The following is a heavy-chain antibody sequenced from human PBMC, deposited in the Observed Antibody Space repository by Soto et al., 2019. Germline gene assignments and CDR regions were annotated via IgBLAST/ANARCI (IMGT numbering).Heavy chain of an antibody. CDR2: IYYSGST. V-gene: IGHV4-59*01. D-gene: IGHD3-10*01. Sequence: SETLSLTCTVSGGSISSYYWSWIRQPPGKGLEWIGYIYYSGSTNYNPSLKSRVTISVDTSKNQFSLKLSSVTAADTAVYYCARAVPPEITMVRGVNFDYWGQGTLVTVSS. J-gene: IGHJ4*02. CDR3: ARAVPPEITMVRGVNFDY. CDR1: GGSISSYY.